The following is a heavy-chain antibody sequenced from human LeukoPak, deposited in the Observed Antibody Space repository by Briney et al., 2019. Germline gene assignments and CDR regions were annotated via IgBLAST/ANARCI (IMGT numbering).Heavy chain of an antibody. V-gene: IGHV1-2*02. CDR1: GYTFTGYY. D-gene: IGHD6-6*01. Sequence: ASVKVSCKASGYTFTGYYMHWVRQAPGQGLEWMGWIAPNSGGTNYAQKFRGRVTMTRDTSINTAYMELNRLTSDDTAFYYCAREYSSSSGRLYDYWGLGTLVTVSS. CDR3: AREYSSSSGRLYDY. CDR2: IAPNSGGT. J-gene: IGHJ4*02.